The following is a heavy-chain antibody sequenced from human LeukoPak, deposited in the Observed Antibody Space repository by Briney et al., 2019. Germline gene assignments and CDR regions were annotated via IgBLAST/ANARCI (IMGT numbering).Heavy chain of an antibody. CDR2: ISSSSSYI. J-gene: IGHJ6*02. CDR1: GFTFSSYS. D-gene: IGHD4-17*01. Sequence: GGSLRLSCAASGFTFSSYSMNWVRQAPGKGLEWVSSISSSSSYIYYADSVKGRFTISRDNAKNSLYPQMNSLRAEDTAVYYCARDQGGLRIYYYGMDVWGQGTTVTVSS. V-gene: IGHV3-21*01. CDR3: ARDQGGLRIYYYGMDV.